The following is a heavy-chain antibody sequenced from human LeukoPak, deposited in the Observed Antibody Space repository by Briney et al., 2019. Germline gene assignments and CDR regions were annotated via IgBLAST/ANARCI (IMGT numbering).Heavy chain of an antibody. CDR3: ARSYYGSGSYYYYYYYMDV. V-gene: IGHV1-2*02. D-gene: IGHD3-10*01. CDR2: INPNSGGT. Sequence: ASVKVSCKASGCTFTGYYMHWVRQAPGQGLEWMGWINPNSGGTNYAQKFQGRVTMTRDTSISTAYMELSRLRSDDTAVYYCARSYYGSGSYYYYYYYMDVWGKGTTVTVSS. J-gene: IGHJ6*03. CDR1: GCTFTGYY.